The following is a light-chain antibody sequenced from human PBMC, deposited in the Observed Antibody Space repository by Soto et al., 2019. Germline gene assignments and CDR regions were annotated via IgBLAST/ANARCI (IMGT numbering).Light chain of an antibody. Sequence: QSALTQPPSASGSPGQSVTLSCTGTSSDVGGYKYVSWYQQHPGKAPKLLILEVTRRPSGVPDRFSGSKSGNTASLTVSGLRAEDEADYFCSSYAGSNNLVFGGGTKLTVL. CDR2: EVT. J-gene: IGLJ2*01. CDR3: SSYAGSNNLV. CDR1: SSDVGGYKY. V-gene: IGLV2-8*01.